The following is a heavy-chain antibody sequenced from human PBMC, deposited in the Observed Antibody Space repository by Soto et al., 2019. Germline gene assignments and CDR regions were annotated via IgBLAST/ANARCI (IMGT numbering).Heavy chain of an antibody. CDR2: ISGSGGST. CDR3: AKAFFAYYDFWSGTNDY. V-gene: IGHV3-23*01. D-gene: IGHD3-3*01. J-gene: IGHJ4*02. CDR1: GFTFSSYA. Sequence: GGSLRLSCAASGFTFSSYAMSWVRQAPGKGLEWVSAISGSGGSTYYADSVKGRFTISRDNSKNTLYLQMNSLRAEDTAVYYCAKAFFAYYDFWSGTNDYWGQGTLVTVSS.